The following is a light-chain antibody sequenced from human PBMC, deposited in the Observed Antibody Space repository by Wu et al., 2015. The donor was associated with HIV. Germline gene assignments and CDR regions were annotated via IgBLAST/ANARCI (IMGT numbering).Light chain of an antibody. CDR3: QQYYSTPLT. CDR2: AAS. CDR1: QGISNF. V-gene: IGKV1-8*01. J-gene: IGKJ4*01. Sequence: IRITQSPSSLSASTGDRVTITCRASQGISNFLAWYQQKPGKAPKLLIYAASTLHNGVPSRFSGSGSGTDFTLTISCLQSEDFATYYCQQYYSTPLTFGGGTKVEIK.